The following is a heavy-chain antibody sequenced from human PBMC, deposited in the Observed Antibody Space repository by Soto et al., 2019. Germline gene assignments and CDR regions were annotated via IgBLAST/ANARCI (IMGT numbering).Heavy chain of an antibody. CDR2: IYSGGST. D-gene: IGHD3-10*01. CDR1: GFTVSSNY. J-gene: IGHJ6*03. V-gene: IGHV3-53*01. CDR3: AREREYYGSGSYYNYYMDV. Sequence: GGSLRLSCAASGFTVSSNYMSWVRQAPGKGREWVSVIYSGGSTYYADSVKGRFTISRDNSKNTLYLQMNSLRAEDTAVYYWAREREYYGSGSYYNYYMDVWGKGTTVTVSS.